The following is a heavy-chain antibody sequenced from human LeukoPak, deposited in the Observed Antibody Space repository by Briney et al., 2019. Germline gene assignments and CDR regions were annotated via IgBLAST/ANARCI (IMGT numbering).Heavy chain of an antibody. V-gene: IGHV4-34*01. CDR3: ARVDFGVVTSGAFDI. CDR2: INHSGST. Sequence: PSETLSLTCAVYGGSFSGYYWSWLRQPPGKGLEWIGEINHSGSTNYNPSLKSRVTISVDTSKNQFSLKLSSVTAADTAVYYCARVDFGVVTSGAFDIWGQGTMVTVSS. J-gene: IGHJ3*02. D-gene: IGHD3-3*01. CDR1: GGSFSGYY.